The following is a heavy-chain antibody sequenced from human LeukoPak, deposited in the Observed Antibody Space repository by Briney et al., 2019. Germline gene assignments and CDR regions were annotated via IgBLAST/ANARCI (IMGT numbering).Heavy chain of an antibody. CDR2: ISSDGSDK. J-gene: IGHJ4*02. Sequence: PGGSLRLSCVASGFTFSRYWMHWVRQAPGKGLEWVAVISSDGSDKYYTDSVKGRFTISRDNSKNTLYLQMSSLRADDTALYYCAKERLGATTPNPDYWGQGTLVTVSS. CDR1: GFTFSRYW. D-gene: IGHD1-26*01. CDR3: AKERLGATTPNPDY. V-gene: IGHV3-30*18.